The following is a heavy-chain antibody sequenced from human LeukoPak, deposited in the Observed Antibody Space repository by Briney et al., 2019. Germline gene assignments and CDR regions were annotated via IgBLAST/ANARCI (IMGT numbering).Heavy chain of an antibody. CDR3: ASPYSSASDHDY. J-gene: IGHJ4*02. V-gene: IGHV3-21*01. Sequence: SGGSLRLSCAASGFTFSSYSMNWVRQAPGKGLEWVSSISRSSSYIYYADSVKGRFTISRDNAKNSLYLQMNSLRAEDTAVYYCASPYSSASDHDYWGQGTLVTVSS. CDR1: GFTFSSYS. CDR2: ISRSSSYI. D-gene: IGHD6-6*01.